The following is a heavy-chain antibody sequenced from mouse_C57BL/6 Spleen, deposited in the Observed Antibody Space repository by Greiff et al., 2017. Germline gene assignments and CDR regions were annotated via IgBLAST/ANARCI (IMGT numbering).Heavy chain of an antibody. V-gene: IGHV14-1*01. Sequence: VQLQQSGAELVRPGASVKLSCTASGFNIKDYYMHWVKQRPEQGLEWIGRIDPEDGDTEYAPKFQGKATRTADASSNTAYLQLSSLTSEDTAVYYCATWTVRTGYFDYWGQGTTLTVSS. CDR3: ATWTVRTGYFDY. D-gene: IGHD1-1*01. CDR2: IDPEDGDT. J-gene: IGHJ2*01. CDR1: GFNIKDYY.